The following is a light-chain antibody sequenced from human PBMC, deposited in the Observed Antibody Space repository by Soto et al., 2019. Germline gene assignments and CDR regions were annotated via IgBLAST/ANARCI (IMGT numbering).Light chain of an antibody. CDR3: QQYSNWPSWT. CDR1: QSVSSY. CDR2: GAS. Sequence: EKVMTQSPATLSMSPGERATLSCRASQSVSSYLAWYQQKPGQAPRLLIYGASTRATGIPARFSGSGSGTEFTLTISSLQSEDFAVYYCQQYSNWPSWTFGQGIKVDIK. J-gene: IGKJ1*01. V-gene: IGKV3-15*01.